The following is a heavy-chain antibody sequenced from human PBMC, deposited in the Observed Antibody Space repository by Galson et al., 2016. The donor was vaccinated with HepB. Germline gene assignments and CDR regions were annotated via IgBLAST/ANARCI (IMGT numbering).Heavy chain of an antibody. CDR3: ASPIHLWALEY. V-gene: IGHV4-38-2*01. J-gene: IGHJ4*02. CDR1: GYSISSGYY. CDR2: IWHAGNT. Sequence: SETLSLTCAVSGYSISSGYYWGWIRQSPGKGLEWIGSIWHAGNTFYNPSLRSRVSLSVDTSKNQFSLRLTSVTAADTAVHYCASPIHLWALEYWGQGTLVTVSS. D-gene: IGHD5-18*01.